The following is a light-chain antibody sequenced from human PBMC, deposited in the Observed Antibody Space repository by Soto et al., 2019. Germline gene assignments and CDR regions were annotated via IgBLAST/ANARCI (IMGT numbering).Light chain of an antibody. CDR3: QQYNSYPLT. Sequence: DIQMTQSPSTLSASVGDRVTITCRASQSISTWLAWYQQKPGKAPKLLIYDVSSLESGVPSRFSGSGSGTEFTLTISSLQPDDFATYYCQQYNSYPLTVGGGTKVDSK. CDR2: DVS. J-gene: IGKJ4*01. CDR1: QSISTW. V-gene: IGKV1-5*01.